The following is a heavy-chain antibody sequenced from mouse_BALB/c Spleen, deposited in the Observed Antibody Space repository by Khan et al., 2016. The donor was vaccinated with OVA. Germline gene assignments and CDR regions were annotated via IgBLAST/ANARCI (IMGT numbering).Heavy chain of an antibody. J-gene: IGHJ4*01. CDR1: GYPFTHYG. CDR3: ARVGYSRTMDY. CDR2: INTYTGAP. V-gene: IGHV9-3-1*01. Sequence: IQLVQSGPELKKPGETVKISCKASGYPFTHYGMNWVKQAPGTGLKWMGFINTYTGAPTYADDFKGRFAFSLETSASTAYLQINNLKNEETYTCVCARVGYSRTMDYWGQGTSGTVSS. D-gene: IGHD2-14*01.